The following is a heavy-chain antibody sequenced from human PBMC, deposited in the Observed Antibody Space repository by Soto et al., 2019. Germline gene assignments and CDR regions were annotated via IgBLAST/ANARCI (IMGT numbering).Heavy chain of an antibody. CDR1: GGSFSGYY. J-gene: IGHJ4*02. D-gene: IGHD6-13*01. CDR2: IYHSGST. CDR3: ASVKGSSSSWYTDY. Sequence: SETLSLTCAVYGGSFSGYYWSWIRQPPGKGLEWIGEIYHSGSTNYNPSLKSRVTISVDKSKNQFSLKLSSVTAADTAVYYCASVKGSSSSWYTDYWGQGTLVTVSS. V-gene: IGHV4-34*01.